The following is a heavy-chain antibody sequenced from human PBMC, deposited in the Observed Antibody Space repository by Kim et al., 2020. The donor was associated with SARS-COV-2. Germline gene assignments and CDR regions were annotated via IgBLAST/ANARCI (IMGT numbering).Heavy chain of an antibody. CDR1: GGSISSSSYY. V-gene: IGHV4-39*01. Sequence: SETLSLTCTVSGGSISSSSYYWGWIRQPPGQGLEWIGSIYYSGSTYYNPSLKSRVTISVDTSKNQFSLKLSSVTAADTAVYYCARAGDCSSTSCHFDPWG. D-gene: IGHD2-2*01. CDR3: ARAGDCSSTSCHFDP. CDR2: IYYSGST. J-gene: IGHJ5*02.